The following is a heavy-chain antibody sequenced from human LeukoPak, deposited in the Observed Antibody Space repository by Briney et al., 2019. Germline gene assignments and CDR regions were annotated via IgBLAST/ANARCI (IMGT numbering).Heavy chain of an antibody. V-gene: IGHV3-33*01. CDR2: IWYDGSNK. CDR1: GFTFSSYG. J-gene: IGHJ6*02. D-gene: IGHD6-13*01. Sequence: GGSLRLSCAASGFTFSSYGMHWVRQAPGKGLEWVAVIWYDGSNKYYADSVKGRFTISRDNSKNTLYLQMNSLRAEDTAVYYCARPSSIAAAALYYGMDVWGQGTTVTVSS. CDR3: ARPSSIAAAALYYGMDV.